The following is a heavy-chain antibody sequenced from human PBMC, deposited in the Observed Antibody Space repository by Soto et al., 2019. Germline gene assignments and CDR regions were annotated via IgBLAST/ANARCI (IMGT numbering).Heavy chain of an antibody. V-gene: IGHV4-39*01. CDR3: ARLLWKQRSWFGP. CDR2: IYYSGST. J-gene: IGHJ5*02. D-gene: IGHD3-10*01. CDR1: GGSISSSSYY. Sequence: SETLSLTCTVSGGSISSSSYYWGWIRQPPGKGLEWIGSIYYSGSTYYNPSLKSRVTISVDTSKNQFSLKLSSVTAADTAVYYCARLLWKQRSWFGPWDQGTLVTVSS.